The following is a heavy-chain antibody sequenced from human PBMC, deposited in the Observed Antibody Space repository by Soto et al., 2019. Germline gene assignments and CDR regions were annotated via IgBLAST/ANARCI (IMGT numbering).Heavy chain of an antibody. CDR1: GDSITSNSYF. Sequence: SETLSLTCTVSGDSITSNSYFWAWIRQPPGKGLEWIGYIYYSGSTNYNPSLKSRVTISVDKSKNQFSLKLSSVTAADTAVYYCARSYDSSGPFDYWGQGTLVTVSS. CDR3: ARSYDSSGPFDY. J-gene: IGHJ4*02. CDR2: IYYSGST. D-gene: IGHD3-22*01. V-gene: IGHV4-61*05.